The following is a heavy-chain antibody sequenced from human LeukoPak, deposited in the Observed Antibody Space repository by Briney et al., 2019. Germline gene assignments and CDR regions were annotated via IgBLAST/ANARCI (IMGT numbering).Heavy chain of an antibody. CDR1: GDSVSSNSVN. CDR2: TYYRSTWYN. D-gene: IGHD2-2*01. J-gene: IGHJ5*02. V-gene: IGHV6-1*01. CDR3: ARRLTQYDCFDP. Sequence: SETLSLTCAISGDSVSSNSVNWNWIRQSPSRGLEWLGRTYYRSTWYNDYAVSVKGRITVNPDTSKNQFSLHLDSVTPEDTAVYYCARRLTQYDCFDPWGQGILVTVSS.